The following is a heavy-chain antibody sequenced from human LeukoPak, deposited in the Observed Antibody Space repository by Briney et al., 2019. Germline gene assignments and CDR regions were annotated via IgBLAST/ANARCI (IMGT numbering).Heavy chain of an antibody. CDR2: ISGSGGST. V-gene: IGHV3-23*01. CDR3: AKDGGLWVSAHWGDS. D-gene: IGHD7-27*01. CDR1: GFTFSSYA. J-gene: IGHJ4*02. Sequence: GGSLRLSCAASGFTFSSYAMSWVRQAPGKGLEWVSAISGSGGSTYYADSVKGRFTVSRDNSKNTLFLQMDSLRAEDTAVYYCAKDGGLWVSAHWGDSWGRGTLVTVSS.